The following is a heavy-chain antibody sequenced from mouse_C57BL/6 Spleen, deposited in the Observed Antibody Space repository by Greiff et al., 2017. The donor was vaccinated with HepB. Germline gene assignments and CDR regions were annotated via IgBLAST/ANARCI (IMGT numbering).Heavy chain of an antibody. CDR3: AGPLFITTVGYAMDY. CDR2: IYPGDGDT. D-gene: IGHD1-1*01. J-gene: IGHJ4*01. V-gene: IGHV1-82*01. Sequence: QVQLQQSGPELVKPGASVKISCKASGYAFSSSWMNWVKQRPGKGLEWIGRIYPGDGDTNYNGKFKGKATLTADKSSSTAYMQLSSLTSEDSAVYFCAGPLFITTVGYAMDYWGQGTSVTVSS. CDR1: GYAFSSSW.